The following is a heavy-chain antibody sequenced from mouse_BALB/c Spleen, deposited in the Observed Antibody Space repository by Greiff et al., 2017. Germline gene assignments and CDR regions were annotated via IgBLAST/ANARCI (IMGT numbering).Heavy chain of an antibody. CDR2: ISYSGST. CDR1: GYSITSDYA. Sequence: EVMLVESGPGLVKPSQSLSLTCTVTGYSITSDYAWNWIRQFPGNKLEWMGYISYSGSTSYNPSLKSRISITRDTSKNQFFLQLNSVTTEDTATYYCARGAYYGNCLFAYWGQGTLVTVSA. CDR3: ARGAYYGNCLFAY. D-gene: IGHD2-10*01. J-gene: IGHJ3*01. V-gene: IGHV3-2*02.